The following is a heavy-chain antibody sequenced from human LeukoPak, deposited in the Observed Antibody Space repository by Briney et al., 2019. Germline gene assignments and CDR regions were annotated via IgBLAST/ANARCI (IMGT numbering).Heavy chain of an antibody. CDR3: ARRANTAPPYYFDY. J-gene: IGHJ4*02. V-gene: IGHV4-59*01. D-gene: IGHD5-18*01. CDR2: IYYSGST. Sequence: SETLSLTCTVSGGSISSYYWSWIRQPPGKGLEWIGYIYYSGSTNYNPSLKSRVTISVDTSKNQFSLKLSSVTAADTAVYYCARRANTAPPYYFDYWGQGTLVTVSS. CDR1: GGSISSYY.